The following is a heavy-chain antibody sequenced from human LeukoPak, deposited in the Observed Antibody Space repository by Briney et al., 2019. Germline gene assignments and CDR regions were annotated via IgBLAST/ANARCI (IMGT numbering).Heavy chain of an antibody. CDR2: IIPIFGTA. D-gene: IGHD3-22*01. Sequence: SVKVSCRASGGTFSSYAISWVRQAPGQGLEWMGGIIPIFGTANYAQKFQGRVTITADESTSTAYMELSSLRSEDTAVYYCARGRITLIRCFDYWGQGTLVTVSS. CDR3: ARGRITLIRCFDY. V-gene: IGHV1-69*01. J-gene: IGHJ4*02. CDR1: GGTFSSYA.